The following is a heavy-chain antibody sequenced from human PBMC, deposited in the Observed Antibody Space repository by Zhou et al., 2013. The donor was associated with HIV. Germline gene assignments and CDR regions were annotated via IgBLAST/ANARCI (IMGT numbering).Heavy chain of an antibody. CDR1: GYTFTSYS. D-gene: IGHD2-2*01. CDR3: ARLGPPCSTATCYYNFDY. V-gene: IGHV1-18*01. J-gene: IGHJ4*02. CDR2: ISPYNGNT. Sequence: QVELVQSGAEVKKSGASMKVSCKTSGYTFTSYSISWVRQAPGHGLEWMGWISPYNGNTNYAQKFQGRVTMTTDTSTRTAYMELRSLKSDDTAVYYCARLGPPCSTATCYYNFDYWGQGTLVTRLL.